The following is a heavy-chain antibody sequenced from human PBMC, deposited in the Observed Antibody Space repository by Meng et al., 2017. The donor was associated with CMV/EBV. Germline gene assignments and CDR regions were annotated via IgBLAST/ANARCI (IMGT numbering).Heavy chain of an antibody. CDR3: ARARAGGSYVDY. Sequence: GGSLRLSCAASGFTFSSYAMHWVRQAPGKGLEWVAVISYDGSNKYYADSVKGRFTISRENAKNSLYLQMNSLRAGDTAVYYCARARAGGSYVDYWGQGTLVTVSS. J-gene: IGHJ4*02. V-gene: IGHV3-30*14. CDR1: GFTFSSYA. D-gene: IGHD1-26*01. CDR2: ISYDGSNK.